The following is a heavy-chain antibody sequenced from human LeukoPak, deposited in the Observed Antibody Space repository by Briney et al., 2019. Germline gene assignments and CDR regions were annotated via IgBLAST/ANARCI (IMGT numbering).Heavy chain of an antibody. CDR1: GGSISSGDYY. CDR3: ARDDRRRGASNYFDC. Sequence: SQTLSLTCTVSGGSISSGDYYWSWIRQPPGKGLEWIGYIYYSGRTYDNPSLKSRLAISLDTSKNQFSLNLTSVTAADTAVYYCARDDRRRGASNYFDCWGQGTLVTVSS. D-gene: IGHD1-14*01. CDR2: IYYSGRT. J-gene: IGHJ4*02. V-gene: IGHV4-30-4*01.